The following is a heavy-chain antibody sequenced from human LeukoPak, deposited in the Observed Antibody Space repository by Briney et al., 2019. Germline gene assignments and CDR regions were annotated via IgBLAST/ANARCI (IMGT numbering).Heavy chain of an antibody. CDR1: GFTFSSYW. J-gene: IGHJ4*02. CDR2: INSDGSST. CDR3: ARALPVAGAGGYY. D-gene: IGHD6-19*01. Sequence: GGSLRLSCAASGFTFSSYWMHWVRQAPGKGLLWVSRINSDGSSTSYADSVKGRFTISRDNAKSTLYLQMNSLRAEDTAVYYCARALPVAGAGGYYWGQGTLVTVSS. V-gene: IGHV3-74*01.